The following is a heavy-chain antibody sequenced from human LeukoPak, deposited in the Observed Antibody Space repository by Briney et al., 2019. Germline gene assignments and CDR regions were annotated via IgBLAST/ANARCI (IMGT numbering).Heavy chain of an antibody. J-gene: IGHJ4*02. CDR1: GGSFSGYY. CDR3: GRGGYYPDY. Sequence: SETLSLTCAVYGGSFSGYYWSWIRQPPGKGLEWIGEINHSGSTNYNPSLKSRVTISVDTSKNQFSLKLSSVTAADTAVYYCGRGGYYPDYWGQGTLVTVSS. CDR2: INHSGST. D-gene: IGHD3-10*01. V-gene: IGHV4-34*01.